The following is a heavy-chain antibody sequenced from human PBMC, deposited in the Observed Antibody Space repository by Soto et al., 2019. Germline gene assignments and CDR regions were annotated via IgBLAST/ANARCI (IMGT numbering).Heavy chain of an antibody. CDR3: AKDRPRRTSGYFFDY. D-gene: IGHD1-1*01. Sequence: GVSLRLSCAACGCSYSCYAMRSVRQAPGKGLEWVSAISGSGGSTYYADSVKGRFTISRGNSKNTLYLQMNSLRAEDTAVYYCAKDRPRRTSGYFFDYWGQGT. CDR1: GCSYSCYA. J-gene: IGHJ4*02. CDR2: ISGSGGST. V-gene: IGHV3-23*01.